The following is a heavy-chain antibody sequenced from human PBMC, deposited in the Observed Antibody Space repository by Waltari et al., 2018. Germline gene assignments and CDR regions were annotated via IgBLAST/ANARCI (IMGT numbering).Heavy chain of an antibody. Sequence: EVQLVESGGGLVQPGGSLRLSCAASGFTVSSNYMSWVRQAPGKGLEWVGRIKSKTDGGTTDYAAPVKGRFTISRDDSKNTLYLQMNSLKTEDTAVYYCTTASSTPGYSGYGMAAWGQGTLVTVSS. J-gene: IGHJ4*02. CDR1: GFTVSSNY. V-gene: IGHV3-15*01. CDR3: TTASSTPGYSGYGMAA. D-gene: IGHD5-12*01. CDR2: IKSKTDGGTT.